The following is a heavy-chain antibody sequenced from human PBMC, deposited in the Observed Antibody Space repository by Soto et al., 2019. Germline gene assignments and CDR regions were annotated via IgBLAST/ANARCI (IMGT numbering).Heavy chain of an antibody. CDR2: ISHSGST. Sequence: PSQTLSVTWAVYCGSFSGYYWSWILEPPGKLLGFIWEISHSGSTNYNPSLKSRVTISVDTSKNQFSLKLSSVTAADTAVYYCARGSDRRLLSPGYCSGGSCYASTLGFDTWGQGTLVTVSS. CDR3: ARGSDRRLLSPGYCSGGSCYASTLGFDT. J-gene: IGHJ5*02. CDR1: CGSFSGYY. V-gene: IGHV4-34*01. D-gene: IGHD2-15*01.